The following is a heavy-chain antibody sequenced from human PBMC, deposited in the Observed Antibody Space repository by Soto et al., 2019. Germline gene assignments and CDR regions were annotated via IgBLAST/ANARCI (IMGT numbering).Heavy chain of an antibody. V-gene: IGHV4-39*01. Sequence: KPPGKGLEWIGTIKYRGSTYYNPSLKSRVTMSLDTSKNQYSLRLRSVTAAGSFFFFCEEMMRYEVWF. J-gene: IGHJ5*01. CDR3: EEMMRYEVWF. D-gene: IGHD3-16*01. CDR2: IKYRGST.